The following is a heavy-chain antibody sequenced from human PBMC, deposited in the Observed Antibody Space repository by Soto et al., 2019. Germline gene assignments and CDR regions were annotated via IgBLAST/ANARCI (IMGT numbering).Heavy chain of an antibody. V-gene: IGHV4-34*01. CDR3: TGPYPYYFDC. CDR2: INHSGNT. J-gene: IGHJ4*02. CDR1: GGSFSTYY. Sequence: QVQLQQWGAGLLKPSETLSLTCTVYGGSFSTYYWSWIRQPQGKGLEWIGEINHSGNTNYNPSLMGRVTTSCDTSKTQFSLKVSYVSAADTAVYYCTGPYPYYFDCWSQGTRVTVSS.